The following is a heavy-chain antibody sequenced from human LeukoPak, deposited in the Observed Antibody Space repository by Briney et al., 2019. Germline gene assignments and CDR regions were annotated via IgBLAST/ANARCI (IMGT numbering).Heavy chain of an antibody. J-gene: IGHJ1*01. Sequence: ASVKVSCKASGYTFTSYGINLVRQAPGQGLEWMGWISAYNGNTNYAQKLQGRLTMTTDTSTSTAYMELRSLRSDDTAVYYCARDRTCCSSTNCYSGYFHPWGQGTLVTVSS. CDR2: ISAYNGNT. CDR1: GYTFTSYG. D-gene: IGHD2-2*01. V-gene: IGHV1-18*01. CDR3: ARDRTCCSSTNCYSGYFHP.